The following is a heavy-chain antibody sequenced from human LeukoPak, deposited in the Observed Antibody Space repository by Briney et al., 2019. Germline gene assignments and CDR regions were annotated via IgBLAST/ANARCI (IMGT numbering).Heavy chain of an antibody. J-gene: IGHJ3*02. V-gene: IGHV4-59*01. D-gene: IGHD3-9*01. CDR3: ARLRYFDRDAFDI. CDR2: IYYSGST. Sequence: SETLSLTCTVSGGSISSYYWSWIRQPPGKGLEWIGYIYYSGSTNYNPSLKSRVTISVDTSKNQFSLKLSSVTAADTAVYYCARLRYFDRDAFDIWGQGTMVTVSS. CDR1: GGSISSYY.